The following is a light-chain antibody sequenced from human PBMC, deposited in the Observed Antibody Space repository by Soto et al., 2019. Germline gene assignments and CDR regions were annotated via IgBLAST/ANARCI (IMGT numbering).Light chain of an antibody. J-gene: IGKJ1*01. Sequence: DIPMTQSPSTLSGSVGDRVTITCRASQTISSWLAWYQQKPGKAPKLLIYQASTLKSGVPSRFSGSGSGTEFTLTISSLQPDDFATYYCQHYNSYSEPFGQGAKVDI. CDR3: QHYNSYSEP. CDR2: QAS. CDR1: QTISSW. V-gene: IGKV1-5*03.